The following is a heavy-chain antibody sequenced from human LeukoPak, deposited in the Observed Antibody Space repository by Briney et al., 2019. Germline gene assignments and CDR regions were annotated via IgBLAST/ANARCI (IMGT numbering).Heavy chain of an antibody. V-gene: IGHV3-23*01. CDR2: ISGSGGST. D-gene: IGHD6-19*01. CDR3: AKDLGASKSIAVAGTGY. J-gene: IGHJ4*02. CDR1: GFTFSSYA. Sequence: GGSLRLSCAASGFTFSSYAMSWVRQAPGKGLEWVSAISGSGGSTYYADSVKGRFTISRDNSKNTLYLQMNSLRAEDTAVYYCAKDLGASKSIAVAGTGYWGQGTLVTVSS.